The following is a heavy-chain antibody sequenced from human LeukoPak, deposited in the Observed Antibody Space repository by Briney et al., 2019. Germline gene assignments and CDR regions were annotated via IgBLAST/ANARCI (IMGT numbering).Heavy chain of an antibody. CDR3: ARGRLWFGEWSNAFDI. J-gene: IGHJ3*02. V-gene: IGHV3-66*02. D-gene: IGHD3-10*01. Sequence: GGSLRLSCAASGFIVSANYMNWVRQAPGKGLEWVSVIYTGGDTYYADSVKGRFTISRDDSKNTLYLQMNSLRAEDTAVYYCARGRLWFGEWSNAFDIWGQGTMVTVSS. CDR1: GFIVSANY. CDR2: IYTGGDT.